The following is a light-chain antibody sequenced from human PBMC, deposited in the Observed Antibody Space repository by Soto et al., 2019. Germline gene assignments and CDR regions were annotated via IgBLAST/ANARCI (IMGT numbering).Light chain of an antibody. Sequence: EIVMTQSPATLSVSPGEKATPSCRASQSVCSNLAWYQQKTGQAPRLLIYGASTRATGIPARFSGSGSGTEFTLTISSLQSEDFAVYYCQQYNNWPWTFGQGTKVEIK. CDR2: GAS. CDR3: QQYNNWPWT. V-gene: IGKV3-15*01. J-gene: IGKJ1*01. CDR1: QSVCSN.